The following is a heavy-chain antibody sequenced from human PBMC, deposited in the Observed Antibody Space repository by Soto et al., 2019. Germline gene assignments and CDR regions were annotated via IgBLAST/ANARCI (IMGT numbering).Heavy chain of an antibody. CDR1: GFTFSSYG. D-gene: IGHD4-17*01. J-gene: IGHJ4*02. CDR2: ISYDGSNK. CDR3: AKSPYGGYYFDY. V-gene: IGHV3-30*18. Sequence: GGSLRLSCAASGFTFSSYGMHWFRQAPGKGLEWVAVISYDGSNKYYADSVKGRFTISRDNSKNTLYLQMNSLRAEDTAVYYCAKSPYGGYYFDYWGQGTLVTVCS.